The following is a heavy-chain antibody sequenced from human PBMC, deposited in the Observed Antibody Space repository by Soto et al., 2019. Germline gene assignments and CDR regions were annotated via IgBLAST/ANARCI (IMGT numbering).Heavy chain of an antibody. J-gene: IGHJ4*02. Sequence: PSETLSLTCSVSGGSLSGYYWSWLRQPPGKGLEYIAYMYHTGNAKYNPSLQSRVTLSVDTSKNQFSLRLASVTAADTAVYYCARDRTSSGYYFDYSLDYWGQGTRVTVSS. CDR3: ARDRTSSGYYFDYSLDY. CDR1: GGSLSGYY. V-gene: IGHV4-59*01. CDR2: MYHTGNA. D-gene: IGHD3-22*01.